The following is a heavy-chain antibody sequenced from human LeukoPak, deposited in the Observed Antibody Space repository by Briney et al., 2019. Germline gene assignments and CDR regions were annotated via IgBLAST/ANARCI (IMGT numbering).Heavy chain of an antibody. J-gene: IGHJ5*02. CDR3: ARDLGGIAVAGLARFDP. Sequence: GASVKVSCKASGYTFTSYGISWVRQAPGQGLEWMGWISAYNGNTNYAQKLQGRVTMTTDTSTSTAYMELRSLRSDDTAVYYCARDLGGIAVAGLARFDPWGQGTLVTVSS. CDR2: ISAYNGNT. D-gene: IGHD6-19*01. CDR1: GYTFTSYG. V-gene: IGHV1-18*01.